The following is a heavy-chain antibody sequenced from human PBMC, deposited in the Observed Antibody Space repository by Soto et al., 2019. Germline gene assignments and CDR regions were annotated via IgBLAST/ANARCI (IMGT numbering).Heavy chain of an antibody. Sequence: GGSLRLSCAASGFTVGKYWMHWVRQAPGKGLVWVSRINKDSSGTTYADFVKGRFTTSRDNARNTLYMHMTSLGGDDTAVYYCVREGDKWNAFSWGQGALVTVSS. D-gene: IGHD1-20*01. CDR3: VREGDKWNAFS. CDR1: GFTVGKYW. CDR2: INKDSSGT. V-gene: IGHV3-74*01. J-gene: IGHJ5*01.